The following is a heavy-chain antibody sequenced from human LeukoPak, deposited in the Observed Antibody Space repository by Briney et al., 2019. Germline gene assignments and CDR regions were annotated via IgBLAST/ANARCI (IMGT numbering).Heavy chain of an antibody. Sequence: ASVKVSCKASGYTFTSYGISWVRQAPGQGLQWMGWIGAYNGNTIYAQKFQGRVTMTEDTSTDTAYMELSSLRSEDTAVYYCATRELGYSYGYWFAFDIWGQGTMVTVSS. CDR3: ATRELGYSYGYWFAFDI. J-gene: IGHJ3*02. D-gene: IGHD5-18*01. V-gene: IGHV1-18*01. CDR1: GYTFTSYG. CDR2: IGAYNGNT.